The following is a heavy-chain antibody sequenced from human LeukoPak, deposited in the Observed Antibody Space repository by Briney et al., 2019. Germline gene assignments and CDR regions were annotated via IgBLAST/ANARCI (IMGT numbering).Heavy chain of an antibody. Sequence: ASVKVSCKASGYTFTSYDINWVRQAPGQGLEWMGWINPNSGGTNYAQKFQGRVTMTRDTSISTAYMELSRLRSDDTAVYYCARIYCGGDCYLDYWGQGTLVTVSS. CDR2: INPNSGGT. V-gene: IGHV1-2*02. D-gene: IGHD2-21*02. CDR3: ARIYCGGDCYLDY. CDR1: GYTFTSYD. J-gene: IGHJ4*02.